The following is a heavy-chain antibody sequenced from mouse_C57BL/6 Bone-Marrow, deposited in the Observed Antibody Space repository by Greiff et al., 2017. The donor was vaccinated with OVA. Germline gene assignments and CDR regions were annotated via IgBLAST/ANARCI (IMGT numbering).Heavy chain of an antibody. V-gene: IGHV1-52*01. CDR2: IDPSDSAT. Sequence: VQLQQPGAELVRPGSSVKLSCKASGYTFTSYWMHWVKQRPIQGLEWIGNIDPSDSATHYNQKFKDKATMTLDNSSSTAYMQRSSLTSVVSAVDYCAREGIDGYYSYWYFDVWGTGTTVTVSS. CDR1: GYTFTSYW. D-gene: IGHD2-3*01. CDR3: AREGIDGYYSYWYFDV. J-gene: IGHJ1*03.